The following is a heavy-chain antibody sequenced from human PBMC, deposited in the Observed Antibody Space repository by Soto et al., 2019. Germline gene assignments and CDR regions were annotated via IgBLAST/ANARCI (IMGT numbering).Heavy chain of an antibody. D-gene: IGHD3-22*01. Sequence: SETLSLTCTVSGGSISSGDCYWSWIRQPPGKGLEWIGYIYYSGSTYYNPSLESRLTMSVDTSKSQFSLKLTSVTAADTAVYYCARRNYYDSSGNYDYDFDYSGQGTLLTVSS. V-gene: IGHV4-30-4*01. CDR2: IYYSGST. J-gene: IGHJ4*02. CDR1: GGSISSGDCY. CDR3: ARRNYYDSSGNYDYDFDY.